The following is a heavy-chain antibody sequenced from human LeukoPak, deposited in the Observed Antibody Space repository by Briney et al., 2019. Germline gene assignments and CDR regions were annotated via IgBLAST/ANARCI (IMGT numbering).Heavy chain of an antibody. CDR3: ARGGYSGTYFFDY. J-gene: IGHJ4*02. CDR2: VWYDGSNI. Sequence: GRSLRLSCAASGFAFSTYGMHWVRQAPGKGLEWVAVVWYDGSNIHYVDSVKGRFTISRDNSKSTLYLQMNSLTAEDTAVYYCARGGYSGTYFFDYWGQGTPVTVSS. D-gene: IGHD1-26*01. V-gene: IGHV3-33*01. CDR1: GFAFSTYG.